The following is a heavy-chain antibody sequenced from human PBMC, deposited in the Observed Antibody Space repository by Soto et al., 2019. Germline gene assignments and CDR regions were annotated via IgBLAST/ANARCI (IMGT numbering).Heavy chain of an antibody. CDR3: ATGVYCCRHCYNDY. D-gene: IGHD2-21*02. CDR1: GISFSNHG. Sequence: QVQLEESGGGVVQPGTSLTLSCTTSGISFSNHGMHWVRQAPGKGLEWVAVIWYDGNNKYYGDSVKGRFTISRDNSKNTVYFQMNSLSVAYTAVYYCATGVYCCRHCYNDYSCQGTLVTVSP. J-gene: IGHJ4*02. V-gene: IGHV3-33*01. CDR2: IWYDGNNK.